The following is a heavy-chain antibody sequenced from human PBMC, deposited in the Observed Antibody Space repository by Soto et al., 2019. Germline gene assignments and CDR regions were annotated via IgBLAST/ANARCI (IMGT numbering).Heavy chain of an antibody. CDR3: ARKSLAADGNWFEP. CDR2: IYYSGST. Sequence: TSETLSLTCTVSCGSISNNNYCWCWILQPPVQGLQWIGSIYYSGSTYYNPSLKSRVTISVDTSRDQFSLKLSSVTAADTAVYYCARKSLAADGNWFEPWGQGTLVNVS. V-gene: IGHV4-39*01. CDR1: CGSISNNNYC. J-gene: IGHJ5*02. D-gene: IGHD6-13*01.